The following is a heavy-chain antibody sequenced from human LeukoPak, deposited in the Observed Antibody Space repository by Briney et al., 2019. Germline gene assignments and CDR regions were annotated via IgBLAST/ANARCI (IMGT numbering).Heavy chain of an antibody. J-gene: IGHJ4*02. Sequence: PSETLSLTCTVSGDSISSSTYYWGWIRQPPGKGLEWIGTVYYSGSTYYNSSLKSRVTLSMDTSMNQFSLNLSSVTAADTAVYYCARDHRSGWVPYYFDSWGQGTLVTVSS. CDR2: VYYSGST. V-gene: IGHV4-39*07. CDR1: GDSISSSTYY. CDR3: ARDHRSGWVPYYFDS. D-gene: IGHD6-19*01.